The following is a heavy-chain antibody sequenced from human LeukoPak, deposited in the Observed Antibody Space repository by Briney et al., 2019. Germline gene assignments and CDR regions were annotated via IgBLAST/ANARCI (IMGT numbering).Heavy chain of an antibody. CDR3: AKVEYFDWLFSFDY. V-gene: IGHV3-23*01. CDR1: GFTFSDHY. D-gene: IGHD3-9*01. Sequence: PGGSLRLSCAASGFTFSDHYMDWVRQAPGKGLEWVSAISGSGGSTYYADSVKGRFTISRDNSKNTLYLQMNSLRAEDTAVYYCAKVEYFDWLFSFDYWGQGTLVTVSS. CDR2: ISGSGGST. J-gene: IGHJ4*02.